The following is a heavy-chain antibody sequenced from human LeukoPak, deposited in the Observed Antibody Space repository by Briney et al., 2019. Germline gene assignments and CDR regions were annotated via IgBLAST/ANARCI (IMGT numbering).Heavy chain of an antibody. D-gene: IGHD6-19*01. CDR2: INPSGGST. CDR3: ARDRGIAVAGPEYYFDY. CDR1: GYTFTSYY. Sequence: ASVKVSCKASGYTFTSYYMHWVRQAPGQGLEWMGIINPSGGSTSYAQKFQGRVTMTRDTSTSTAYMELSSLRSEDTAVYYCARDRGIAVAGPEYYFDYWGQGTLVTVSS. J-gene: IGHJ4*02. V-gene: IGHV1-46*01.